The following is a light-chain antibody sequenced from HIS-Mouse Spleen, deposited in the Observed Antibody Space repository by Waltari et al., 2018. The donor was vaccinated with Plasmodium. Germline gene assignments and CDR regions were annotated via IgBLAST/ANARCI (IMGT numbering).Light chain of an antibody. CDR3: QSADSSGTYVV. V-gene: IGLV3-25*03. CDR2: KDS. J-gene: IGLJ2*01. CDR1: ALPKQY. Sequence: SYELTQPPSVSVSPGQTARITCSGDALPKQYAYWYQQKPGPAPVLGIYKDSERPSGTPERFAGSSSGTTGTLTISGVQAEDEADYYCQSADSSGTYVVFGGGTKLTVL.